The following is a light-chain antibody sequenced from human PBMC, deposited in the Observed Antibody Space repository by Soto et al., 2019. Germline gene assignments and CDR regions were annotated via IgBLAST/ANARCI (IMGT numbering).Light chain of an antibody. CDR1: QTISSW. Sequence: DIQMTLSPSTLSGSVGDSVTITCRASQTISSWLAWYQQKPGKATKLLIYKASTLKSGVPSRFSGSGSGTEFTLTISSLQPDDFATYYCQHYNSYSEAFGQGTKVELK. CDR3: QHYNSYSEA. V-gene: IGKV1-5*03. J-gene: IGKJ1*01. CDR2: KAS.